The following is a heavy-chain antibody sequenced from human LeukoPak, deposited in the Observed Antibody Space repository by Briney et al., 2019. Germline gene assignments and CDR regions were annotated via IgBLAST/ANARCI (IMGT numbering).Heavy chain of an antibody. J-gene: IGHJ4*02. V-gene: IGHV3-23*01. CDR2: INYNGDYT. D-gene: IGHD2-2*02. CDR1: GFTFSSYA. Sequence: GGSLRLSCAASGFTFSSYAMSWVRQAPGKGLEWVSTINYNGDYTYYADSVEGRFTISRDNSKSTLYLQMNSLRAEDTAVYYCAKELGYCSSTSCYRGFANPFDYWGQGTLVTVSS. CDR3: AKELGYCSSTSCYRGFANPFDY.